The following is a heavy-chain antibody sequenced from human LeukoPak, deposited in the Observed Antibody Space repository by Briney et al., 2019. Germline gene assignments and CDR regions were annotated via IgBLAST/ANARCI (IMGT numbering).Heavy chain of an antibody. V-gene: IGHV3-30*02. Sequence: PGGSLRLSCAASGFTFSSYGVHWVRQAPGKGLEWVAFIRYDGSNKYYADSVKGRFTISRDNSKNTLYLQMNSLRADDTALYYCAKAADTNYFRYGDYWGQGTLVTVSS. J-gene: IGHJ4*02. D-gene: IGHD1-7*01. CDR2: IRYDGSNK. CDR3: AKAADTNYFRYGDY. CDR1: GFTFSSYG.